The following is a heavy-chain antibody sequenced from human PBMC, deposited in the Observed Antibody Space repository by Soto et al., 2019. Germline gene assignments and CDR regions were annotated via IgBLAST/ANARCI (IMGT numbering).Heavy chain of an antibody. Sequence: EVQLLESGGGLVQPGGSLRLSCAASGFTFSSYAMSWVRQAPGKGLEWVSAISGSGGSTYYGDSVKGRFTIYRDNSKNTLYLQMNSLIAEDTAVYYCAKDGLTGSDAFDIWGQGTMVTGSS. CDR3: AKDGLTGSDAFDI. D-gene: IGHD3-10*01. CDR2: ISGSGGST. V-gene: IGHV3-23*01. J-gene: IGHJ3*02. CDR1: GFTFSSYA.